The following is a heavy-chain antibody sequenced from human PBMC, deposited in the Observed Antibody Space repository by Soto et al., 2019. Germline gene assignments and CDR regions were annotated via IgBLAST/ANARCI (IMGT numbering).Heavy chain of an antibody. D-gene: IGHD2-21*01. J-gene: IGHJ4*02. CDR2: IYHNGIT. Sequence: QVQLKQSGPGLVRPSGTLSLTCRVSGTSISSSYWWAWVRQSPGKGLEWIGEIYHNGITKYNPSLKRLVSMSIDKSNNQFSLKLTSVTAADTAVYYCATVPPRIVVVLAEFPTWGQGTLVTVSS. CDR3: ATVPPRIVVVLAEFPT. CDR1: GTSISSSYW. V-gene: IGHV4-4*02.